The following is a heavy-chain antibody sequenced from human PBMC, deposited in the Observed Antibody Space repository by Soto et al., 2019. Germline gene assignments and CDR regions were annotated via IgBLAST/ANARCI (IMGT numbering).Heavy chain of an antibody. J-gene: IGHJ3*01. D-gene: IGHD2-21*01. V-gene: IGHV3-7*05. Sequence: EVQLVESGGGLVQPGESLRLSCAASGFTFSAFWMTWLRQAPGKGLEWVANIKRDGTVTHYGDSVDGRCTLSRDNAQNSLLLQLNSLRTEDTALYYCASDLSPPGEFFYDAIDVWGQGTLVTVSS. CDR1: GFTFSAFW. CDR3: ASDLSPPGEFFYDAIDV. CDR2: IKRDGTVT.